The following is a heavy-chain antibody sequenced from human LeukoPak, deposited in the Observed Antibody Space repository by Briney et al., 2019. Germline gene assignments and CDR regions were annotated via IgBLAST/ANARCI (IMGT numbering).Heavy chain of an antibody. CDR1: GFTFSSYG. CDR3: AKFYPDY. CDR2: ISYDGSNK. V-gene: IGHV3-30*18. J-gene: IGHJ4*02. D-gene: IGHD2/OR15-2a*01. Sequence: GGSLRLSCAASGFTFSSYGMHWVRQAPGKGLEWVAVISYDGSNKYYADSVKGRFTISRDNSKNTLYLQVNSLRAEDTAVYYCAKFYPDYWGQGTLVTVSS.